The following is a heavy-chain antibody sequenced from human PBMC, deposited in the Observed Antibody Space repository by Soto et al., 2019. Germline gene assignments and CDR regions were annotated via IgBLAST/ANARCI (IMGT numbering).Heavy chain of an antibody. J-gene: IGHJ2*01. CDR3: ARDHQPGWSGQPLANWYFDL. V-gene: IGHV1-69*13. Sequence: ASVKVSCKASGGTFSSYAISWVRQAPGQGLEWMGGIIPIFGTANYAQKFQGRVTITADESTSTAYMELSSLRSEDTAVYYCARDHQPGWSGQPLANWYFDLWGRGTLVTVSS. CDR1: GGTFSSYA. CDR2: IIPIFGTA. D-gene: IGHD3-3*01.